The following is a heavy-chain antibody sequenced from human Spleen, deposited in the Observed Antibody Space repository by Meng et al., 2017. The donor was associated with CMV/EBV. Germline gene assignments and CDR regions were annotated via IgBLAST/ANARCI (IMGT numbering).Heavy chain of an antibody. CDR2: ISYDGSNK. Sequence: GESLKISCAASGFTFSDYAIHWVRQAPGKGLEWVAVISYDGSNKYYADSVKGRFTISRDNSENTLFLQMNSLRAEDTAVYYCARDSGGYPGDYWGQGTLVTVSS. CDR3: ARDSGGYPGDY. D-gene: IGHD5-12*01. J-gene: IGHJ4*02. V-gene: IGHV3-30-3*01. CDR1: GFTFSDYA.